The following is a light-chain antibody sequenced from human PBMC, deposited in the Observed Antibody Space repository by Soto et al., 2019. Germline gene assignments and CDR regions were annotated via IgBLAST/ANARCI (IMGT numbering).Light chain of an antibody. J-gene: IGKJ1*01. V-gene: IGKV1-5*03. Sequence: DIQMTQSPSTLSASVGDRVTITCRASQSIRTWLAWYQQKPGKAPRLLMYQASSLKSGVPSRFSGNGSGTEFTLTISSLQPDDFATYYCQHYNSYSEAFGQGTKVDIK. CDR3: QHYNSYSEA. CDR1: QSIRTW. CDR2: QAS.